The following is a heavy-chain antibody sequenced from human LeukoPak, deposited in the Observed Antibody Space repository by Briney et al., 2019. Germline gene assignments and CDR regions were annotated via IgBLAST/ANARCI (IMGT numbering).Heavy chain of an antibody. V-gene: IGHV4-34*01. CDR2: INHSGST. J-gene: IGHJ5*02. CDR1: GGSFSGYY. CDR3: ARRLRFMSPWFDP. D-gene: IGHD5-12*01. Sequence: SETLSLTCAVYGGSFSGYYWSWIRQPPGKGLEWIGEINHSGSTNYNPSLKSRVTISVDTSKNQFSLKLSSVTAADTAVYYCARRLRFMSPWFDPWGQGTLVTVSS.